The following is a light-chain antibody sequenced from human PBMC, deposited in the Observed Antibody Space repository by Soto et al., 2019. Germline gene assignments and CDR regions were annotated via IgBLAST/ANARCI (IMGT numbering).Light chain of an antibody. V-gene: IGLV2-14*03. CDR3: SSCSRSSGTRYV. CDR1: SSDIGTYNY. Sequence: QSVLTQPASVSGSPGQSITISCTGTSSDIGTYNYVSWYQQHPGQAPKLMIYDVSNRPSGVSDRFSGSKSGNTASLTISGIQAEDEADYYYSSCSRSSGTRYVFGTGTKVTVL. CDR2: DVS. J-gene: IGLJ1*01.